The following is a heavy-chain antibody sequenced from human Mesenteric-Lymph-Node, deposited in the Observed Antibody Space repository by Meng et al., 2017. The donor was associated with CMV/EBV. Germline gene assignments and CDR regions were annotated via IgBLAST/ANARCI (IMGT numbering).Heavy chain of an antibody. CDR2: IIPIFGTA. J-gene: IGHJ6*02. Sequence: SVKVSCKASGYTFTTYYMHWVRQAPGQGLEWMGGIIPIFGTANYAQKFQGRVTITTDESTSTAYMELSSLRSEDTAVYYCARVDKVVVPAAITDQGNYYYYYYGMDVWGQGTTVTVSS. CDR3: ARVDKVVVPAAITDQGNYYYYYYGMDV. CDR1: GYTFTTYY. D-gene: IGHD2-2*02. V-gene: IGHV1-69*05.